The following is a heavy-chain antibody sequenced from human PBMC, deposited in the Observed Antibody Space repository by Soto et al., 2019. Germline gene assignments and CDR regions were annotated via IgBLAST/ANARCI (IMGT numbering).Heavy chain of an antibody. CDR3: AQIWFLGYCSSTSCQGAFKWFDP. D-gene: IGHD2-2*01. J-gene: IGHJ5*02. CDR2: IYWDDDK. Sequence: SGPTLVNPTQTLTLTCTFSGFSLSTSGVGVGWIRQPPGKALDWLALIYWDDDKRYSPSLKSRLTITKDTSKNQVVLTMTNMETVDTSADYCAQIWFLGYCSSTSCQGAFKWFDPWGQGTLVTVSS. V-gene: IGHV2-5*02. CDR1: GFSLSTSGVG.